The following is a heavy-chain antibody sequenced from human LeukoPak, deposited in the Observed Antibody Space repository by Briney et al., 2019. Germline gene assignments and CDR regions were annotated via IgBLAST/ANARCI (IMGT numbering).Heavy chain of an antibody. Sequence: ASVKVSCKASGYTFTGYYILWVRQAPGQGLEWMGRINPNSGGTNYAERFQGRVTMTRDTSISTAYMELSGLTSDDTAVYYCARDISAFYGDFDCWGQGTLVTVSS. D-gene: IGHD3-10*01. V-gene: IGHV1-2*06. CDR1: GYTFTGYY. CDR3: ARDISAFYGDFDC. CDR2: INPNSGGT. J-gene: IGHJ4*02.